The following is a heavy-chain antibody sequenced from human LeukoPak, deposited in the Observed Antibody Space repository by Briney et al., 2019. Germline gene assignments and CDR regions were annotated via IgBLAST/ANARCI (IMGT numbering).Heavy chain of an antibody. Sequence: ASVKVSCTASGYTFTSYAMHWVRQAPGQRLEWMGWINAGNGNTKYSQKFQGRVTITRDTSASTAYMELSSLRSEDTAVYYCARGYIAAAYYYGMDVWGKGTTVTVSS. CDR1: GYTFTSYA. D-gene: IGHD6-13*01. CDR2: INAGNGNT. V-gene: IGHV1-3*01. J-gene: IGHJ6*04. CDR3: ARGYIAAAYYYGMDV.